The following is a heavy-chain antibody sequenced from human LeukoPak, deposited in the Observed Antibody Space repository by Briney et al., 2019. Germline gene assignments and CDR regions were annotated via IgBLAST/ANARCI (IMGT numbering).Heavy chain of an antibody. CDR2: IIPIFGTT. V-gene: IGHV1-69*05. CDR3: ARGGEANYYDTSGYYLYYY. CDR1: GGTFSNYA. D-gene: IGHD3-22*01. J-gene: IGHJ4*02. Sequence: SVKVSCKASGGTFSNYAISWVRQAPGQGLEWIGRIIPIFGTTNYAQKFQGRVTITTDESTSTAYMELSSLRSEDTAVYYCARGGEANYYDTSGYYLYYYWGQGTLVTVSS.